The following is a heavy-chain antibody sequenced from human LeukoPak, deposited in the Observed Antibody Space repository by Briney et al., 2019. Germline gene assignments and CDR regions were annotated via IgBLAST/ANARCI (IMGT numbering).Heavy chain of an antibody. Sequence: PSETLSLTCTVSGGSISSYYWSWIRQPPGKGLEWIGYIYYSGSTNYNPSLKSRVTISVDTSKNQFSLKLSSVTAADTAVYYCARVTSSSWYHWYFDLRGRGTLVTVSS. CDR1: GGSISSYY. V-gene: IGHV4-59*01. CDR3: ARVTSSSWYHWYFDL. D-gene: IGHD6-13*01. J-gene: IGHJ2*01. CDR2: IYYSGST.